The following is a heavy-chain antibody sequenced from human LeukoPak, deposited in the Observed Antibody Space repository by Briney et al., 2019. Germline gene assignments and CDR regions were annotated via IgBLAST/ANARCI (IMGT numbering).Heavy chain of an antibody. CDR2: IYYSGST. V-gene: IGHV4-59*01. CDR1: GGSISSYY. CDR3: AREVGGNFLLDAFDI. D-gene: IGHD4-23*01. J-gene: IGHJ3*02. Sequence: KLSETLSLTCTVSGGSISSYYWSWIRQPPGKGLEWIGYIYYSGSTNYNPSLKSRVTISVDTSKNQFSLKLSSVTAADTAVYYCAREVGGNFLLDAFDIWGQGTMVTVSS.